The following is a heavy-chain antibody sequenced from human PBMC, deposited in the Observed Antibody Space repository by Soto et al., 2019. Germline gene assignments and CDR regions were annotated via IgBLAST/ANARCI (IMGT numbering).Heavy chain of an antibody. D-gene: IGHD3-9*01. CDR1: GDSVSSDSAA. J-gene: IGHJ4*01. CDR3: VREELTRRFDY. Sequence: QTLSLTCAISGDSVSSDSAAWNWIRQSPSRGLEWLGRTYFRSKWVFDYAGSMKGRVTVSPDTAKNQFSLHLNSVTPEDTAVYYCVREELTRRFDYWGQGSLVTSPQ. CDR2: TYFRSKWVF. V-gene: IGHV6-1*01.